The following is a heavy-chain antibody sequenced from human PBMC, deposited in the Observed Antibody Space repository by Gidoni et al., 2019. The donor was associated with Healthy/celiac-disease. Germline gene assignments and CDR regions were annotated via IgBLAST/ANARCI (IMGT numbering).Heavy chain of an antibody. V-gene: IGHV6-1*01. CDR3: ARETYWEEGLYGMDV. D-gene: IGHD1-26*01. CDR1: GDSASSHSAA. CDR2: TYYRYKWYN. Sequence: QVQLQQSRPGLVKPSQTLALTCATSGDSASSHSAAWNWIRQSPSRGLEWLGRTYYRYKWYNDYAVSVKSRITINPDTSKNRFSLQLNSVTPEDTAVYYCARETYWEEGLYGMDVWGQGTTVTVSS. J-gene: IGHJ6*02.